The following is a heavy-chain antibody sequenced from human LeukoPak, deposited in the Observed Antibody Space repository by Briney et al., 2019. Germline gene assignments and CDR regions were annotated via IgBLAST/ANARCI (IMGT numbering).Heavy chain of an antibody. J-gene: IGHJ6*03. D-gene: IGHD3-10*01. CDR3: ARQISGYYYYYMDV. V-gene: IGHV4-39*01. Sequence: PSETLSLTCTVSGGSISSSNYYWGWIRQPPGKGLEWIGTIYYSGTTYYNPSLESRVTISEDTSKNQFSLTLRSVTAADTAVYYCARQISGYYYYYMDVWGKGTTVTVSS. CDR1: GGSISSSNYY. CDR2: IYYSGTT.